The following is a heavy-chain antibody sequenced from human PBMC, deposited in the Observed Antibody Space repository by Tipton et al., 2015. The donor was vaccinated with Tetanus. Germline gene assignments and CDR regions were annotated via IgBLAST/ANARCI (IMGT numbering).Heavy chain of an antibody. CDR1: GYTLTSYH. CDR3: ARDGGSYYTDC. CDR2: INPIGGST. Sequence: QSGPEVKKPGASVKVSCKASGYTLTSYHMHWVRQAPGQGLEWMGIINPIGGSTSYAQKFQGRITMTGDTSTSTVYMDLNSLRSEDTAVYYCARDGGSYYTDCWGQGTLVTVSS. D-gene: IGHD1-26*01. V-gene: IGHV1-46*01. J-gene: IGHJ4*02.